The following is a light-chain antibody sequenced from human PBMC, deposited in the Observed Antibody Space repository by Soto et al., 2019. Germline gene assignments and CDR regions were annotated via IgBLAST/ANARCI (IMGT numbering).Light chain of an antibody. CDR2: TTS. J-gene: IGKJ3*01. V-gene: IGKV1-39*01. CDR3: QQTYTTPPT. CDR1: QRISNY. Sequence: DIQMTQSPSSLSASVGDKITITCRASQRISNYLSWYQQNPGKASNLLIYTTSSLQSGVLSRFSGSGYGADFTLTISTLQPEDFATYFCQQTYTTPPTFGPATKVDI.